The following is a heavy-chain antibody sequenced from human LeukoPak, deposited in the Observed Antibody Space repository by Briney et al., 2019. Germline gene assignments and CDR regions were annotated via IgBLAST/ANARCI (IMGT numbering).Heavy chain of an antibody. J-gene: IGHJ6*03. CDR1: GYTFTSYD. CDR3: ARGPRGYCSGGSCYSYHYYYYMDV. CDR2: MNPNSGNT. D-gene: IGHD2-15*01. V-gene: IGHV1-8*01. Sequence: ASVKVSCKASGYTFTSYDINWVRQATGQGLEWMGWMNPNSGNTGYAQKFQGRVTMTRNTSISTAYMELSSLRSEDTAVYYCARGPRGYCSGGSCYSYHYYYYMDVWGKGTTVTISS.